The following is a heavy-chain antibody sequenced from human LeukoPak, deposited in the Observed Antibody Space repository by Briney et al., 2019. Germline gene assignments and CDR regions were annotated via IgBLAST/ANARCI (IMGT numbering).Heavy chain of an antibody. CDR2: MSPNSGNT. CDR1: GYTFTNYD. J-gene: IGHJ5*02. CDR3: ARNWGEFDP. V-gene: IGHV1-8*01. D-gene: IGHD7-27*01. Sequence: PGASVKVSCKASGYTFTNYDINWVRQATGQGLEWMGWMSPNSGNTGYAQKFQGRVTMTRNTSINTAYMELSSLTPEDTGVYYCARNWGEFDPWGQGTLVTVSS.